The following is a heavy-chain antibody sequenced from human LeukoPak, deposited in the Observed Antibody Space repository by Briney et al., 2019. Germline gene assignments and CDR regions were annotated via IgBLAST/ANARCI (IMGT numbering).Heavy chain of an antibody. CDR1: GFSFSSSW. CDR3: EGSAGY. Sequence: GVSLRLSCAASGFSFSSSWMSWVRQAPGKGLEWVANIKKDGSDKYYVDSVKGRFTISRDNAKNSLYLQMNSLRSEDTAVYYCEGSAGYWGQGTLVTVSS. J-gene: IGHJ4*02. V-gene: IGHV3-7*01. CDR2: IKKDGSDK.